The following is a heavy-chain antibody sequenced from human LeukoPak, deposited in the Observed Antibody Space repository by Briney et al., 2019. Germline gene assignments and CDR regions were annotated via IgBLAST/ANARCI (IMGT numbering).Heavy chain of an antibody. D-gene: IGHD3-3*01. CDR2: INSDGSTT. CDR3: AKVEWRGNAFDI. V-gene: IGHV3-74*01. Sequence: PGGSLRPSCAASGFTFSSYWMHWVRQAPGKGLVWVSRINSDGSTTNYADSVKGRFTISRDNAKNTLYLQMHSLRAEDTAVYYCAKVEWRGNAFDIWGQGTMVTVSS. J-gene: IGHJ3*02. CDR1: GFTFSSYW.